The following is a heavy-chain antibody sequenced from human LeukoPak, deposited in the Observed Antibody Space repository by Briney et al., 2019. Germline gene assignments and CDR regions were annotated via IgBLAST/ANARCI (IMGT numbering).Heavy chain of an antibody. CDR1: GFTFSDYF. J-gene: IGHJ1*01. CDR2: VGPSSDNI. CDR3: ARVNPTNSGFYTY. Sequence: GGSLRLSCAASGFTFSDYFMSWVRQAPEKGLEWVSYVGPSSDNINYADSVKGRFTVSRDNAKNSLYLQMNSLRAEDTAVYYCARVNPTNSGFYTYWGQGTLVTVSS. D-gene: IGHD3-22*01. V-gene: IGHV3-11*06.